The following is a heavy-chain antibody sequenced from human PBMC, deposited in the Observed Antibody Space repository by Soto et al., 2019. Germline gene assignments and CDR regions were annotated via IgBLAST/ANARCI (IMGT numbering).Heavy chain of an antibody. D-gene: IGHD3-10*01. V-gene: IGHV4-59*08. CDR2: IYYSGST. Sequence: QVQLQESGPGLVKPSETLSLTCTVSGGSISSYYWSWIRQPPGKGLEWIGYIYYSGSTNYNPSLKSRVTISVDTSKNQFSLKLNSMTAADTAVYYCARHNDGSGSTYFDYWGQGTLVTVSS. J-gene: IGHJ4*02. CDR3: ARHNDGSGSTYFDY. CDR1: GGSISSYY.